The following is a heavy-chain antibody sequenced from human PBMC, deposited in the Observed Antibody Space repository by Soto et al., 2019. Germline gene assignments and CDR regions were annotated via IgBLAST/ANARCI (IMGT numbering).Heavy chain of an antibody. CDR1: GFTFSDYA. D-gene: IGHD3-10*01. CDR3: AAPRDEYGSGISWFTYGMDV. CDR2: LNGADGST. J-gene: IGHJ6*02. Sequence: VGSLRLSCLASGFTFSDYAMTWVRHVPGRGLEWVSSLNGADGSTYYADSVRGRFTISRDNSQNTLFLQMNRLTVDDTAIYYCAAPRDEYGSGISWFTYGMDVWGQGTTVTVSS. V-gene: IGHV3-23*01.